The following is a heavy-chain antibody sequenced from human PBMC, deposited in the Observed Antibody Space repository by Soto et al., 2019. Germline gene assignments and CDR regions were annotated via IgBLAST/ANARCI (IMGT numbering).Heavy chain of an antibody. CDR1: GFTFSLYS. CDR2: IISSGSST. CDR3: GKGRSYYYYYGVDV. D-gene: IGHD1-26*01. Sequence: GGSLRLSCAASGFTFSLYSMNWVRQAPGKGLEWVSDIISSGSSTYYADAVKGRFTISRDNSKSTLYLQMNSLRAEDTAVYYCGKGRSYYYYYGVDVWGQGTTVTVSS. J-gene: IGHJ6*02. V-gene: IGHV3-23*05.